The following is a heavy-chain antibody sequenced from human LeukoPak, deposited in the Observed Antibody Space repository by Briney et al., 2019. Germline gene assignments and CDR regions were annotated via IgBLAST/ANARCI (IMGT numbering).Heavy chain of an antibody. V-gene: IGHV4-4*07. CDR1: GDSISYFY. CDR3: ARGVIAAGGNDSDY. CDR2: TSSSGNT. J-gene: IGHJ4*02. D-gene: IGHD6-13*01. Sequence: SETLSLTCSVSGDSISYFYWSWIRQAAGKGLEWIGRTSSSGNTDYNASLKSRVTMSVDTSKNQLSLKVISVTAADTAVYYCARGVIAAGGNDSDYWGQGTLVTVSS.